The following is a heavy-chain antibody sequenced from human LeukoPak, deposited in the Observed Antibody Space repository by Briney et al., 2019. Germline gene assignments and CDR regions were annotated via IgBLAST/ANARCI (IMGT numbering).Heavy chain of an antibody. J-gene: IGHJ5*02. Sequence: GASVKVSCKASGGTFSSYAISWVRQAPGQGLEWMGGIIPIFGTANYAQKFQGRVTITADESTSTAYMELSSLRSEDTAVYYCARVDSSGYKTWGQGTLVTVSS. CDR2: IIPIFGTA. CDR3: ARVDSSGYKT. D-gene: IGHD3-22*01. CDR1: GGTFSSYA. V-gene: IGHV1-69*13.